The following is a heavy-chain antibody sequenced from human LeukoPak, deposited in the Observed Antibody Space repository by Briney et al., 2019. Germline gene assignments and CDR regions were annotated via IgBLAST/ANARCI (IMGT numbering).Heavy chain of an antibody. CDR2: ISWNSGSI. V-gene: IGHV3-9*01. D-gene: IGHD6-13*01. Sequence: PGGSLRLSCAASGFTFDDYAMHWVRQAPGKGLEWVSGISWNSGSIGYADSVKGRFTISRDNAKNSLYLQMNSLRAEDTALYYCAKAPSSWYAEDWFDPWGQGTLVTVSS. CDR1: GFTFDDYA. J-gene: IGHJ5*02. CDR3: AKAPSSWYAEDWFDP.